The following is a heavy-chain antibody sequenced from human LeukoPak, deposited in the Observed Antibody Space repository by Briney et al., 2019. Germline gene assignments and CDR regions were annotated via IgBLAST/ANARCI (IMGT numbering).Heavy chain of an antibody. Sequence: GGSLRLSCAASGFTFSSYGMHWVRQAPGKGLEWVAVIWYDGSNKYYADSVKGRFTISRDNSKNTLYLQMNSLRAEDTAVYYCGRGRYSYGFFDYWGQGTLVTVSS. CDR3: GRGRYSYGFFDY. D-gene: IGHD5-18*01. J-gene: IGHJ4*02. V-gene: IGHV3-33*01. CDR1: GFTFSSYG. CDR2: IWYDGSNK.